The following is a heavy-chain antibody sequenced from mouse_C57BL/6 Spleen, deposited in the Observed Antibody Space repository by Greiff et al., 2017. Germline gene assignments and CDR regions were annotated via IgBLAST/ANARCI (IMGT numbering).Heavy chain of an antibody. CDR2: ISSGSSTI. V-gene: IGHV5-17*01. J-gene: IGHJ4*01. Sequence: EVMLVESGGGLVKPGGSLKLSCAASGFTFSDYGMHWVRQAPEKGLEWVAYISSGSSTIYYADTVKGRFTISRDNAKNTLFLQMTSLGAEDTAMYYCARRSCYAMDYWGQGTSGTVSS. CDR3: ARRSCYAMDY. CDR1: GFTFSDYG.